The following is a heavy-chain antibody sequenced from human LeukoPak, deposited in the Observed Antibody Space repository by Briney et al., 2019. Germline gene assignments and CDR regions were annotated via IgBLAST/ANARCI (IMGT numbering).Heavy chain of an antibody. D-gene: IGHD5-24*01. Sequence: PGGSLRLSCAASGFTFSSYAMSWVRQAPGKGLEWVSAISGSGGSTYYADSVKGRFTISRDNSKNTLYLQMGSLRAEDMAVYYCARDGYNTPQDYYYYYYMDVWGKGTTVTVSS. V-gene: IGHV3-23*01. CDR3: ARDGYNTPQDYYYYYYMDV. CDR2: ISGSGGST. J-gene: IGHJ6*03. CDR1: GFTFSSYA.